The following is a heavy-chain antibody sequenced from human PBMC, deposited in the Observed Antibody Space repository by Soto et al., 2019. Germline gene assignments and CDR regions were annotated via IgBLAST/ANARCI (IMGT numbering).Heavy chain of an antibody. D-gene: IGHD6-13*01. V-gene: IGHV1-69*13. Sequence: GASVKVSCKASGGTFSSYAISWVRQAPGQGLEWMGGIIPIFGTANYAQKFQGRVTITADESTSTAYMELSSLRSEDTAVYYCARGGIAAAGSSSTQSLRHYYYGMDVWGQGTTVTVSS. CDR1: GGTFSSYA. CDR2: IIPIFGTA. CDR3: ARGGIAAAGSSSTQSLRHYYYGMDV. J-gene: IGHJ6*02.